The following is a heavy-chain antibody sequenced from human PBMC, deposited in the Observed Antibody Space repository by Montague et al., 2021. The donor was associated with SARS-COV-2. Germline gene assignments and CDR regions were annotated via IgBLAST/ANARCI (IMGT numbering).Heavy chain of an antibody. Sequence: SETLSLTCAVYGGSFSGYYWSWIRQPPEKGLEWIGEINQSGRTNNNPPLKSRVIISVDTSKNQLSLKLSSVTAADTAVYYCARRGRSVWGVTVSAELDYWGQGTLVTVSS. CDR1: GGSFSGYY. V-gene: IGHV4-34*01. CDR2: INQSGRT. CDR3: ARRGRSVWGVTVSAELDY. D-gene: IGHD3-10*01. J-gene: IGHJ4*02.